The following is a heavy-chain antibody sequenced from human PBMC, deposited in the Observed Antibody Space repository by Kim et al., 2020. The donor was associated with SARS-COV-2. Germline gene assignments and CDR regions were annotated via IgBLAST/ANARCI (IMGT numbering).Heavy chain of an antibody. J-gene: IGHJ4*02. Sequence: SQTLSLTCGISGDIVSGNSAAWSWIRQSPWRGLEWLGRTYFRSKWYSDYAVSMKSRITIKPDTPKNQFSLQLNSVTPEDTAVYYCARERFYDRSGTFDYWGLGVLVTVSS. D-gene: IGHD3-22*01. CDR1: GDIVSGNSAA. CDR2: TYFRSKWYS. CDR3: ARERFYDRSGTFDY. V-gene: IGHV6-1*01.